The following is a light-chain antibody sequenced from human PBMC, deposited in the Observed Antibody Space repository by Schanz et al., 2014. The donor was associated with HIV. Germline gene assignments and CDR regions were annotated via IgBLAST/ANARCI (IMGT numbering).Light chain of an antibody. CDR1: QNIGKW. J-gene: IGKJ1*01. V-gene: IGKV1-5*03. CDR2: QAS. CDR3: QQYNSHST. Sequence: DIQMTQSPSTLSASVGDRVTLTCRASQNIGKWLTWYQQKPGKPPNLLIYQASTLEIGVSSRFSGSGSGTEFTLTISSLQPDDFATYYCQQYNSHSTFGQGTKVEIK.